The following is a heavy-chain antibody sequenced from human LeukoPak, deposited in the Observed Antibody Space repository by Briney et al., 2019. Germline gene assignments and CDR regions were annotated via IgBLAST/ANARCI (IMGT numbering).Heavy chain of an antibody. CDR2: IYYSGST. D-gene: IGHD2-8*01. V-gene: IGHV4-31*03. CDR3: ARSYCTNGVCYYIDFDY. CDR1: GGSISSGGYY. J-gene: IGHJ4*02. Sequence: PSETLSLTCTVSGGSISSGGYYWSWIRQHPGTGLEWIGYIYYSGSTYYNPSLKSRVTISVDTSKNQFSLKLSSVTAADTAVYCCARSYCTNGVCYYIDFDYWGQGTLVTVSS.